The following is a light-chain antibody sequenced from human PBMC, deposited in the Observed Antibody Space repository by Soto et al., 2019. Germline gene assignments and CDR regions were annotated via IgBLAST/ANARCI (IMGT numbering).Light chain of an antibody. J-gene: IGLJ1*01. CDR2: EVS. V-gene: IGLV2-23*02. CDR3: CSYAGSSTYV. Sequence: QSALTQPASVSGSPGQSITISCTGTSSDVGSYNLVSWYQQHPGKAPKLMIYEVSKRPSGVSNRFSGYKSGNTASLTIAGLQAEDEADYYCCSYAGSSTYVFGAWTKLTVL. CDR1: SSDVGSYNL.